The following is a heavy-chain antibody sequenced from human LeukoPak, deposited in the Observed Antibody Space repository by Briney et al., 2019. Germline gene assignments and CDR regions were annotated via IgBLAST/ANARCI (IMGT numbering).Heavy chain of an antibody. V-gene: IGHV1-46*01. D-gene: IGHD3-10*01. J-gene: IGHJ6*03. Sequence: ASVKVSCKASGGTFSSYAISWVRQAPGQGLEWMGIINPSGGSTSYAQKFQGRVTMTRDTSTSTVYMELSSLRSEDTAVYYCARDLRYYYGSGSYVGNYYYMDVWGKGTTVTVSS. CDR3: ARDLRYYYGSGSYVGNYYYMDV. CDR2: INPSGGST. CDR1: GGTFSSYA.